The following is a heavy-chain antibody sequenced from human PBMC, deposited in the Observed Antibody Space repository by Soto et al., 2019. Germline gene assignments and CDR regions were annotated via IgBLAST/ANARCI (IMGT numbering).Heavy chain of an antibody. CDR1: GFSLSTTGVG. D-gene: IGHD1-20*01. CDR3: QHRRGGYTWNDAHFDY. V-gene: IGHV2-5*02. Sequence: QITLKESGPTLVKPTQTLTLTCTFSGFSLSTTGVGVGWIRQPPGKALECLALIYWDDDKRYSPSLKSRLISTKSTSKTQGALRRTTMARVDTPTYYGQHRRGGYTWNDAHFDYWGQGTLVTVSA. CDR2: IYWDDDK. J-gene: IGHJ4*02.